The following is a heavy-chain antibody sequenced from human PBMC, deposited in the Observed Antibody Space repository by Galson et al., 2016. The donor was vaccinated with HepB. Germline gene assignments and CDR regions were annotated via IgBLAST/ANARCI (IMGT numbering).Heavy chain of an antibody. Sequence: SLRLSCAASGFTFSSYAMTWVRQAPGKGLEWVSGISGSGANTYYANAVKGRFTISRDNSNNTLYLQVNSLRAEDPALYFCARYSDSWAPFDYWGQGTQVTVSS. V-gene: IGHV3-23*01. CDR1: GFTFSSYA. CDR3: ARYSDSWAPFDY. CDR2: ISGSGANT. D-gene: IGHD6-13*01. J-gene: IGHJ4*02.